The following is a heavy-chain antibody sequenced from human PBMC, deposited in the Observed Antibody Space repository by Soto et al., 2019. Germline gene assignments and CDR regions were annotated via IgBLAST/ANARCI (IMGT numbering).Heavy chain of an antibody. CDR3: ARDRSAGNYFYYGMDV. V-gene: IGHV1-8*01. J-gene: IGHJ6*02. CDR1: GYSFTSND. Sequence: GASVKVSCKASGYSFTSNDINWVRQATGQGLEWMGWMNPNSDNTGYAQKFQGRLTMTRSTSTNTAYMELNSVRVEDTAVYFCARDRSAGNYFYYGMDVWGQGTTVTVSS. D-gene: IGHD1-1*01. CDR2: MNPNSDNT.